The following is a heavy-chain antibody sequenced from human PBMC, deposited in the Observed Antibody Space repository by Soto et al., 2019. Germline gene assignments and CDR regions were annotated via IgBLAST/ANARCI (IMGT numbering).Heavy chain of an antibody. V-gene: IGHV1-69*01. D-gene: IGHD1-26*01. CDR2: IIPIFGTA. Sequence: QVQLVQSGAEVKKPGSSVKVSCKASGGTFSSYAISWVRQAPGQGLEWMGGIIPIFGTATYAQKFQGRVTITADESTSTAYMERSRLRSEDTAVYYCATVGPTMESGSDGGWFDPWGRGTLATVSS. CDR3: ATVGPTMESGSDGGWFDP. CDR1: GGTFSSYA. J-gene: IGHJ5*02.